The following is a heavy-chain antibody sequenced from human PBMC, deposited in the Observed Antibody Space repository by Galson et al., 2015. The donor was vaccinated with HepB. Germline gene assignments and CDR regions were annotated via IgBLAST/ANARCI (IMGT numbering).Heavy chain of an antibody. J-gene: IGHJ5*02. CDR2: IYPDGRT. Sequence: SETLSLTCTVSGGSISGSSWWSWVRQPPGKGPEWIGEIYPDGRTNYNPSLMSRVTMSMDKSKDQFYLKLTSVTAADTAVYFCAREFYGDYLKWFDPWGPGTLVTVSS. CDR3: AREFYGDYLKWFDP. CDR1: GGSISGSSW. V-gene: IGHV4-4*02. D-gene: IGHD4-17*01.